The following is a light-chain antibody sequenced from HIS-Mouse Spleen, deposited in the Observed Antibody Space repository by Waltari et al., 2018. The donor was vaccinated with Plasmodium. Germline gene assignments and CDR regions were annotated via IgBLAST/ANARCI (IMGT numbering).Light chain of an antibody. Sequence: SYELTQPPSVSVSPGQTASITCSGDKLGDKYACWYQQKPGQSPGLVIYQDTKRPSGMPERFYGSNYGNTATLTISGTQAMDEADYYCQAWDSSTVVFGGGTKLTVL. CDR1: KLGDKY. CDR3: QAWDSSTVV. V-gene: IGLV3-1*01. CDR2: QDT. J-gene: IGLJ2*01.